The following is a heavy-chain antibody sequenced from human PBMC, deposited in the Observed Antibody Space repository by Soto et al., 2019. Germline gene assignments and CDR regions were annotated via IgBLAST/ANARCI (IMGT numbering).Heavy chain of an antibody. J-gene: IGHJ5*02. Sequence: QVQLVQSGAEVKKPGASVKVSCKASGYTFTTHGISWVRQVPGQGLEWMGWVRGDNGHTNYAQSLQGRVTRTTDTSTNTAYMELRSLRSDDTAVYYCPRDLAYCRSGTCYREWFDPWGQGTLVTVSS. CDR2: VRGDNGHT. CDR3: PRDLAYCRSGTCYREWFDP. D-gene: IGHD2-15*01. V-gene: IGHV1-18*01. CDR1: GYTFTTHG.